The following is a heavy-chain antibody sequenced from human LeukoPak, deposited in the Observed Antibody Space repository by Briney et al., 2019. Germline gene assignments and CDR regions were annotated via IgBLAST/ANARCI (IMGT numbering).Heavy chain of an antibody. CDR1: GGSISSYY. J-gene: IGHJ5*02. D-gene: IGHD3-10*01. V-gene: IGHV4-59*12. Sequence: SETLSLTCTVSGGSISSYYWSWIRQPPGKGLEWIGYIYYSGSTYYNPSLKSRVTISVDTSKNQFSLKLSSVTAADTAVYYCARDQRDYYGSNWFDPWGQGTLVTVSS. CDR2: IYYSGST. CDR3: ARDQRDYYGSNWFDP.